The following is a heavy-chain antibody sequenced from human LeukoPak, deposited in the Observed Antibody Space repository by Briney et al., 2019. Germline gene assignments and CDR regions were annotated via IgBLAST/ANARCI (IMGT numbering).Heavy chain of an antibody. CDR3: AGGGDSGGYYYPMFDY. J-gene: IGHJ4*02. Sequence: SETLSLTCTVSGGSISSYYWSWTRQPPGKGLEWIGYIYYSGSTNYNPSLKSRVTISVDTSKNQLSLKLNSVTAADTAVYYCAGGGDSGGYYYPMFDYWGQGTLVTVSS. CDR1: GGSISSYY. CDR2: IYYSGST. D-gene: IGHD3-22*01. V-gene: IGHV4-59*01.